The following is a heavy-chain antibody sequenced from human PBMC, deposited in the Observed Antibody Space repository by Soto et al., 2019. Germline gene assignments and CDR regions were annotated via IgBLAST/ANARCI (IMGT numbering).Heavy chain of an antibody. Sequence: ASVKVSCKASGYTFTSYYIQWVRQAPGQGLEWMGIINPSGGSTNYAQKFQGRVTTTRDTSASTAYMELSSLRSEDTAVYYCARSIVVVTALDYWGQGTLVTVSS. CDR2: INPSGGST. J-gene: IGHJ4*02. CDR3: ARSIVVVTALDY. CDR1: GYTFTSYY. V-gene: IGHV1-46*01. D-gene: IGHD2-21*02.